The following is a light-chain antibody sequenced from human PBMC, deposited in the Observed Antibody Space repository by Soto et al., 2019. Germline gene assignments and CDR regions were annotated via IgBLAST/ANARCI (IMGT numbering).Light chain of an antibody. Sequence: DIQMTQSPSSLSAFVGDRVTITCRASQSINKYLNWYQQKPGRGPTLLIYAASSLQSGVPSRFSGSGSGTDFTLTISSLQPEDFATYYCQERYSTPTWTFGQGTKVEVK. CDR1: QSINKY. CDR3: QERYSTPTWT. CDR2: AAS. J-gene: IGKJ1*01. V-gene: IGKV1-39*01.